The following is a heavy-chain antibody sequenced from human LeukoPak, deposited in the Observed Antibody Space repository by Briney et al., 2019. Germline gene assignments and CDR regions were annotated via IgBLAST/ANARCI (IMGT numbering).Heavy chain of an antibody. CDR1: GGSISSYY. D-gene: IGHD4-17*01. CDR3: ARDQEDYGDSYYYYYYMDV. CDR2: IYYSGST. Sequence: PSETLSLTCTVSGGSISSYYWSWIRQPPGKGLEWIGYIYYSGSTNYNPSLKSRVTISVDTSKNQFSLKLSSVTAADTAVYYCARDQEDYGDSYYYYYYMDVWGKGTTVTVSS. J-gene: IGHJ6*03. V-gene: IGHV4-59*12.